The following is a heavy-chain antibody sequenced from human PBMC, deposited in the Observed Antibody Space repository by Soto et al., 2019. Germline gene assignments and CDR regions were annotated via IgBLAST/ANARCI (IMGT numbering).Heavy chain of an antibody. D-gene: IGHD2-15*01. J-gene: IGHJ5*02. CDR3: ARGIATGQLDP. V-gene: IGHV1-3*01. CDR1: GYTFTRYT. Sequence: GASVKVSCKASGYTFTRYTMSWVRQAPGQRLEWMGWINPDNGNTKSSQKFQDRVIITRDTSASTAYMDLSSLRSEDTAVYYCARGIATGQLDPWGQGTLVTVSS. CDR2: INPDNGNT.